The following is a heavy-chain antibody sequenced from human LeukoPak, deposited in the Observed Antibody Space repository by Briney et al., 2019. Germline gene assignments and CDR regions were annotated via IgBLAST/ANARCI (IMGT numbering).Heavy chain of an antibody. Sequence: ASVKVSCKASGYSFSNYNINWVRQATGQGLEWMGWMNPHNGNTGYGQKFQGRVTMTTNTSTSTAYMELRSLRSDDTAVYYCAGSGDIVATKSFDYWGQGALVTVSS. D-gene: IGHD5-12*01. V-gene: IGHV1-8*01. CDR3: AGSGDIVATKSFDY. J-gene: IGHJ4*02. CDR1: GYSFSNYN. CDR2: MNPHNGNT.